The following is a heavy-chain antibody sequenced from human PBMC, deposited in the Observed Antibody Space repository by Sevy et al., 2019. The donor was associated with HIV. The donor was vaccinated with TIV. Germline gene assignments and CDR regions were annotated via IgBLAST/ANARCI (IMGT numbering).Heavy chain of an antibody. CDR1: GYTFTNYY. V-gene: IGHV1-46*03. J-gene: IGHJ4*02. Sequence: ASVKVSCKASGYTFTNYYMHWVRQAPGQGLGWMGIINPSCGSTSYAQKFQGRVTMTRDTSTSTVYMELRSLRSEDTAVYYCARGDSSGYNSWGQGTLVTVSS. CDR3: ARGDSSGYNS. D-gene: IGHD3-22*01. CDR2: INPSCGST.